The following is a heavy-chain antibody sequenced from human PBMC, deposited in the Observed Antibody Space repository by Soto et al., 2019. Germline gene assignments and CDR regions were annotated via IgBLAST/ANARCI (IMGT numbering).Heavy chain of an antibody. V-gene: IGHV4-39*01. J-gene: IGHJ4*02. Sequence: QRQLRESGPGLVKPSETLSLTCSVSGGSITGSSFSWAWIRQSPWTGLQWIGSLSYSGSTYYNPSLEGRVAISADTSKNAFSLELKLMTAADTATYFCARGLRWTRTFDFWGRGTLVTVSS. CDR2: LSYSGST. D-gene: IGHD3-16*01. CDR1: GGSITGSSFS. CDR3: ARGLRWTRTFDF.